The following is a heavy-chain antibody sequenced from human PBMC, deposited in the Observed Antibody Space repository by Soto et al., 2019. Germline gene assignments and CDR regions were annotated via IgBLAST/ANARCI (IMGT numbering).Heavy chain of an antibody. CDR1: GFAFNRYP. J-gene: IGHJ6*02. Sequence: QVQLVESGGGVVHPGRSLRLSCAASGFAFNRYPMHWVRQAPGKGLEWVALISSDGNTMYYADSVKGRFTISRDSSKNTLYLHMNSLRTEDTAVYYCARVTAELAHYYYFAMDVWGQGTTVTVSS. CDR2: ISSDGNTM. V-gene: IGHV3-30-3*01. D-gene: IGHD1-26*01. CDR3: ARVTAELAHYYYFAMDV.